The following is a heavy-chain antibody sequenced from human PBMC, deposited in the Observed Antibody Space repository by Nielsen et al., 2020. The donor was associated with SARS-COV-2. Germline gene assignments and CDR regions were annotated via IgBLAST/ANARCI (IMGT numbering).Heavy chain of an antibody. Sequence: ASVKVSCKASGYTFTSYGISWVRQAPGKGLEWMGGFDPEDGETIYAQKFQGRVTMTEDTSTDTAYMELSSLRSEDTAVYYCATDDPTASNPEFDYWGQGTLVTVSS. D-gene: IGHD6-6*01. CDR1: GYTFTSYG. CDR2: FDPEDGET. J-gene: IGHJ4*02. V-gene: IGHV1-24*01. CDR3: ATDDPTASNPEFDY.